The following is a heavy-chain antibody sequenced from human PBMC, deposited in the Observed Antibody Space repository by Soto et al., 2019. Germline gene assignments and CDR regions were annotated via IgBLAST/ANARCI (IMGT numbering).Heavy chain of an antibody. CDR3: ATVVYYDSSGELDY. CDR2: FDPEDGET. J-gene: IGHJ4*02. D-gene: IGHD3-22*01. V-gene: IGHV1-24*01. CDR1: GYTLTELS. Sequence: ASVKVSCKVSGYTLTELSMHWVRQAPGKGLEWMGGFDPEDGETIYAQKFQGRVTMTEDTSTDTAYMELSSLRSEDTAVYYCATVVYYDSSGELDYWGQGTLVTVSS.